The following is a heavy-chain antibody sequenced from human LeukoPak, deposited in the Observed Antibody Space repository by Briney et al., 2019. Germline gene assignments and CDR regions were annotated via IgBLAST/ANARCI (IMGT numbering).Heavy chain of an antibody. V-gene: IGHV3-7*01. D-gene: IGHD1-26*01. CDR2: IKQDGSEK. J-gene: IGHJ5*02. Sequence: PGGSLRLSCAASGFTFSSYWMSWVRQAPGKGLEWVANIKQDGSEKYYVDSVKGRFTISRDNAKNSLYLQMNSLRAEDTAVYYCARDLTGSGSFQDGRSRFDPWGQGTLVTASS. CDR3: ARDLTGSGSFQDGRSRFDP. CDR1: GFTFSSYW.